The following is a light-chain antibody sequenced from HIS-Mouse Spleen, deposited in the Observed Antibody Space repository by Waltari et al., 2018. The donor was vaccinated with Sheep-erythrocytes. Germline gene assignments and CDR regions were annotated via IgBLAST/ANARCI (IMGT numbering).Light chain of an antibody. V-gene: IGKV1-39*01. CDR1: QSISSY. Sequence: DIQMTQSPSSVSASVGDRVTITCRASQSISSYLNWYQQKPGKAPKLLIYAASSLQSGVPSRFSGSGSGTDFTLTISSLQPEDFATYYCQQSYSTPQTFGGGTKVEIK. CDR3: QQSYSTPQT. CDR2: AAS. J-gene: IGKJ4*01.